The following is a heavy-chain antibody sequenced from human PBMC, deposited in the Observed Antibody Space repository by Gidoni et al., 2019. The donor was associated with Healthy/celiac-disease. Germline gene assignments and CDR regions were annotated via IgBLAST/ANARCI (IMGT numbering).Heavy chain of an antibody. J-gene: IGHJ4*02. V-gene: IGHV5-51*01. CDR1: GYSFTSYW. D-gene: IGHD4-17*01. Sequence: EVQLVQSGAEVKKPGASLKLSGKGSGYSFTSYWIGWVRQMPGKCLEWMWIIYPGDSDTRYSPSFQGQGTISAYKSSSTAYLQWSSLKASDTAMYYCARFDYGDSVDYGGQGILVTVSS. CDR2: IYPGDSDT. CDR3: ARFDYGDSVDY.